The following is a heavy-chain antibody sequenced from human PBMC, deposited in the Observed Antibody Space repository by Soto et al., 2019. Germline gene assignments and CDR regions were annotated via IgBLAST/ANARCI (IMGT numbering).Heavy chain of an antibody. V-gene: IGHV4-31*03. D-gene: IGHD6-13*01. CDR2: IYYSGST. Sequence: QVQLQESGPGLVKPSQTLSLTCTVSGGSISSGGYYWSWIRQHPGKGLEWIGYIYYSGSTYYNPSLKSRVTISVDTSKNQFSLKLSSVTAADTAVYYCARGDSSSWYLVGDAFDIWGQGTMVTVSS. CDR1: GGSISSGGYY. CDR3: ARGDSSSWYLVGDAFDI. J-gene: IGHJ3*02.